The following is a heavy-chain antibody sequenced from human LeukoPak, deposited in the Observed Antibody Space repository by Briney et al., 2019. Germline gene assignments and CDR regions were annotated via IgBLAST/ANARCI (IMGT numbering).Heavy chain of an antibody. Sequence: PSETLSLTCTVSGDSISSSSSYWGWIRQPPGEGLEWIGSIYYSGSTYYNTSLKSRVTISVDTSKNQFSLKLSSVTAADTAVYYCARDLGYYYGSGSYYSHFDYWGQGTLVTVSS. CDR1: GDSISSSSSY. D-gene: IGHD3-10*01. J-gene: IGHJ4*02. CDR2: IYYSGST. CDR3: ARDLGYYYGSGSYYSHFDY. V-gene: IGHV4-39*07.